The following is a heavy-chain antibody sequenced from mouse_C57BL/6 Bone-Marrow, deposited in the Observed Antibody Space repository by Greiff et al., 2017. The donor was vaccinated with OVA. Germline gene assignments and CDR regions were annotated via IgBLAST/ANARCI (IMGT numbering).Heavy chain of an antibody. CDR3: ASYYYGSSYWYFDV. CDR1: GYAFSSYW. Sequence: QVQLQQSGAELVKPGASVKISCKASGYAFSSYWMNWVKQRPGKGLEWIGQIYPGDGDTNYNGKFKGKATLTADKSSSTAYMQLSSLTSEDSAVYFCASYYYGSSYWYFDVWGTGTTVTVSS. CDR2: IYPGDGDT. D-gene: IGHD1-1*01. V-gene: IGHV1-80*01. J-gene: IGHJ1*03.